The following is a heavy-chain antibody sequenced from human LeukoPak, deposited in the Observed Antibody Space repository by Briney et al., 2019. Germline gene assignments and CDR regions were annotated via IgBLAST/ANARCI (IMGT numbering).Heavy chain of an antibody. CDR1: RYTFTDYH. D-gene: IGHD6-19*01. J-gene: IGHJ6*02. Sequence: ASVKVSCKASRYTFTDYHVHWVRQAPGQGLQWMGWIDPKSGGTNYAQKFQGRVTMTRDTSISTAYMELNRLTSDDTAIYYCARLGVGRWMVVTYYYYGMDVWGQGTTVTVSS. V-gene: IGHV1-2*02. CDR3: ARLGVGRWMVVTYYYYGMDV. CDR2: IDPKSGGT.